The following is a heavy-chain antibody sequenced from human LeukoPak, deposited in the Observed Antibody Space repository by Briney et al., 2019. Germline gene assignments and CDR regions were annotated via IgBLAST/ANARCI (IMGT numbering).Heavy chain of an antibody. D-gene: IGHD1-26*01. Sequence: GGSLRLSCAASGFTFSSYEMNWVRQAPGEGLEWVSYISSSGSTIYYADSVKGRFTISRDNAKNSLYLQMNSLRAEDTAVYYCARAVEIVGATTYEYYYYYYYMDVWGKGTTVTVSS. CDR2: ISSSGSTI. CDR1: GFTFSSYE. V-gene: IGHV3-48*03. J-gene: IGHJ6*03. CDR3: ARAVEIVGATTYEYYYYYYYMDV.